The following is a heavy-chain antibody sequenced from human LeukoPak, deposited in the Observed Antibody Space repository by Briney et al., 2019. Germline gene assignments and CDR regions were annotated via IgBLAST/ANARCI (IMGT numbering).Heavy chain of an antibody. Sequence: PGGSLRLSCAASGFTFSSYGMHWVRQAPGKGLEWVAVIWYDGSNKYYADSVKGRFTISRDNSKNTLYLQMNSLRAEDTAVYYCARDVGATYYVSDYWGQGTLVTVSS. V-gene: IGHV3-33*01. CDR3: ARDVGATYYVSDY. D-gene: IGHD1-26*01. J-gene: IGHJ4*02. CDR1: GFTFSSYG. CDR2: IWYDGSNK.